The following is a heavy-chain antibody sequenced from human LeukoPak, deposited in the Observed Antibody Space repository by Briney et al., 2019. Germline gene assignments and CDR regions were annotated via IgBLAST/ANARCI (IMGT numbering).Heavy chain of an antibody. Sequence: GGSLRLSCAASGFSISRYSMSWVRQAPGKGLEWVGCIQSKTDGGTTDYAAPVKGRFTISRDDSKNTLYLQMNSLKTEDTAVYYCTTVEDCSGGSCYSRHYYYGMDVWGQGTTVTVSS. J-gene: IGHJ6*02. V-gene: IGHV3-15*01. CDR3: TTVEDCSGGSCYSRHYYYGMDV. CDR2: IQSKTDGGTT. D-gene: IGHD2-15*01. CDR1: GFSISRYS.